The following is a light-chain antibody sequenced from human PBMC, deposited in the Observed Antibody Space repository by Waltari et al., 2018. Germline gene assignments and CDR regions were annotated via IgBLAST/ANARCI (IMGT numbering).Light chain of an antibody. Sequence: DIQMTQSPSSLSASVGDRVTITCRASQGISNYLAWYQQRPGKVPKLLIYAASTLQSGVPSRFSGSGSGTDFTLTISSLQPEDVATYYCQNYNRGQAFGPGTTVDIK. J-gene: IGKJ3*01. CDR3: QNYNRGQA. V-gene: IGKV1-27*01. CDR2: AAS. CDR1: QGISNY.